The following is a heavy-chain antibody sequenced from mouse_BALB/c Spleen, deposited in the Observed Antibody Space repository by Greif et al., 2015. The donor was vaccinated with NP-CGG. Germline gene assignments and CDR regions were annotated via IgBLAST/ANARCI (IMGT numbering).Heavy chain of an antibody. V-gene: IGHV1S81*02. D-gene: IGHD1-1*02. CDR1: GYTFTSYY. CDR2: INPSNGGT. J-gene: IGHJ4*01. CDR3: TRYGGLDHFYAMDY. Sequence: VQLQQSGAELVKPGASVKLSCKASGYTFTSYYMYWVKQRPGQGLEWIGGINPSNGGTNFNEKFKSKATLTVDKSSSTADMQLSSLTSEDSAVYYCTRYGGLDHFYAMDYWGQGTSVTVSS.